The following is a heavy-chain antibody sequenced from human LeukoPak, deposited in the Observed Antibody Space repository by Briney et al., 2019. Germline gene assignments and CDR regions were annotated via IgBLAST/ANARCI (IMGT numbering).Heavy chain of an antibody. J-gene: IGHJ4*02. D-gene: IGHD1-26*01. V-gene: IGHV1-2*02. CDR1: GYTFTGYW. CDR3: ARHPYSGSYHFDY. Sequence: GASVKVSCKASGYTFTGYWMHWVRQAPGQGLEWMGWINPNSGGTNSAQKFQGRVTMTRDTSISTAYMELSRLTSDDTAVYYCARHPYSGSYHFDYWGQGTLVTVSS. CDR2: INPNSGGT.